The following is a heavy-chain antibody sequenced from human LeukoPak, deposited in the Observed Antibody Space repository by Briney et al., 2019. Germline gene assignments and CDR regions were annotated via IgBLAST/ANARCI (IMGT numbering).Heavy chain of an antibody. D-gene: IGHD6-25*01. J-gene: IGHJ6*03. CDR1: GFTLSSYA. CDR2: ISIDGGRT. CDR3: ARKGIGSSRYQNMDV. Sequence: PGRSLRLSCAASGFTLSSYAMSWVRQAPGKGPEWVSTISIDGGRTYYADSVKGRFTVSRDTSKNTLYLQMNSLRAEDTAVYYCARKGIGSSRYQNMDVWGKGTTVTVSS. V-gene: IGHV3-23*01.